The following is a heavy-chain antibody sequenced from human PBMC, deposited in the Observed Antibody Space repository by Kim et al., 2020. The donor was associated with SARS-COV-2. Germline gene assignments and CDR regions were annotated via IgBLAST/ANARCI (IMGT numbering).Heavy chain of an antibody. J-gene: IGHJ3*02. Sequence: GGSLRLSCAASGFTVSSNYMSWVRQAPGKGLEWVSVIYSGGSTYYADSVKGRFTISRDNSKNTLYLQMNSLRAEDTAVYYCARADYYDSSGYYDAVDIWGQGTMVTVSS. V-gene: IGHV3-53*01. CDR2: IYSGGST. CDR1: GFTVSSNY. D-gene: IGHD3-22*01. CDR3: ARADYYDSSGYYDAVDI.